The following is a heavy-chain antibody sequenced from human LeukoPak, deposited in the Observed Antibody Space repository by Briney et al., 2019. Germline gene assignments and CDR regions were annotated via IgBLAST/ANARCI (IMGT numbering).Heavy chain of an antibody. D-gene: IGHD3-10*01. J-gene: IGHJ6*03. CDR2: VSYDGSNK. CDR3: AKGEVRGEEYYYYYMDV. V-gene: IGHV3-30*18. CDR1: GFTFSSYA. Sequence: GGSLRLSCAASGFTFSSYAMHWVRQAPGKGPEWVAVVSYDGSNKYYADSVKGRFTISRDNSKNTLYLQMNSLRAEDTAVYYCAKGEVRGEEYYYYYMDVWGKGTTVTISS.